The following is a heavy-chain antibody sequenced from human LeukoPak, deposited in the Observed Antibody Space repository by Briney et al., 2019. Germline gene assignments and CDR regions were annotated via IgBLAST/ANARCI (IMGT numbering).Heavy chain of an antibody. CDR2: ISAYNGNT. V-gene: IGHV1-18*01. J-gene: IGHJ4*02. Sequence: ASVKVSCKASGYTFTSYGISWVRQAPGQGLEWMGWISAYNGNTNYAQKLQGRVTMTTDTSTSTAYMELRSLRSDDTAVYYCARGPRAYYYDSSGPDDYWGQGTLVTVSP. CDR3: ARGPRAYYYDSSGPDDY. D-gene: IGHD3-22*01. CDR1: GYTFTSYG.